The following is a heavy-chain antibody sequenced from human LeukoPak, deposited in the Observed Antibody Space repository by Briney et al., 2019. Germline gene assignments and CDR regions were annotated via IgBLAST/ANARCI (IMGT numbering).Heavy chain of an antibody. Sequence: GRSLRLSCAASGFTFSSYAMHWVRQAPGKGLEWVAVISYDGSNKYYADSVKGRFTISRGNSKNTLYLQMNSLRAEDTAVYYCARAAAGTPSSWFDPWGQGTLVTVSS. V-gene: IGHV3-30-3*01. D-gene: IGHD6-13*01. CDR1: GFTFSSYA. CDR3: ARAAAGTPSSWFDP. J-gene: IGHJ5*02. CDR2: ISYDGSNK.